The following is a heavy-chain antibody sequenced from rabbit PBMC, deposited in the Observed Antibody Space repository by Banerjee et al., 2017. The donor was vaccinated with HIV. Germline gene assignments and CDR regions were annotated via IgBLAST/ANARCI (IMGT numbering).Heavy chain of an antibody. V-gene: IGHV1S40*01. D-gene: IGHD4-1*01. CDR2: IGISTGST. Sequence: QSLEESGGDLVKPGASLTLTCTASGFSFSSSYWMCWVRQAPGKGLEWIACIGISTGSTYYASWATGRFTISKTSSTTVTLQMTSLTAADTATYFCARAGTSGWGDAFNLWGQGTLVTVS. CDR1: GFSFSSSYW. J-gene: IGHJ4*01. CDR3: ARAGTSGWGDAFNL.